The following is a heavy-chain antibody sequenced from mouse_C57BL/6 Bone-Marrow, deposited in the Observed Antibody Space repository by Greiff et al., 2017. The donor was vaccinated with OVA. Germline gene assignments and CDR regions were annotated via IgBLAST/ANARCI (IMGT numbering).Heavy chain of an antibody. CDR1: GFSLTSYG. J-gene: IGHJ4*01. D-gene: IGHD1-1*01. CDR2: IWGGGST. CDR3: AKHGPHYYGSSYDAMDY. V-gene: IGHV2-9*01. Sequence: VKVVESGPGLVAPSQSLSITCTVSGFSLTSYGVDWVRQPPGKGLEWLGVIWGGGSTNYTSALMSRLSISKDNSKSQVFLKMNSLQTDDTAMYYCAKHGPHYYGSSYDAMDYGGQGTSVTVSS.